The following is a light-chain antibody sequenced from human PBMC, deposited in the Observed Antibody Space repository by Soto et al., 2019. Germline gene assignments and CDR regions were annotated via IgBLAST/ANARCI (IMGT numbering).Light chain of an antibody. Sequence: EIVLTQSPVTLSLSPGERATLSCRAIQSVSSSYLAGYQQKTGQAPRLLIYGASSRATGIPDRFSGSGSGTDFTLTISRLEPEDFAVYYCQQYGSSHPKTFGQGTKVDIK. V-gene: IGKV3-20*01. CDR2: GAS. CDR3: QQYGSSHPKT. CDR1: QSVSSSY. J-gene: IGKJ1*01.